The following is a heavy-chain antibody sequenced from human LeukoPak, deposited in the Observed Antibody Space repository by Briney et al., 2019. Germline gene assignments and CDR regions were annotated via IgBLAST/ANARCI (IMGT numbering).Heavy chain of an antibody. D-gene: IGHD6-13*01. CDR1: GYTFTSYY. CDR2: INPSGGST. J-gene: IGHJ4*02. V-gene: IGHV1-46*01. Sequence: GASVKVSCKASGYTFTSYYMHWVRQAPGQGLEWMGIINPSGGSTSYAQKFQGRVTMTRDTSTSTVYMELSSLRSEDTAVYYCARAYSSSWYEYRSYFDYWGQGTLVTVSS. CDR3: ARAYSSSWYEYRSYFDY.